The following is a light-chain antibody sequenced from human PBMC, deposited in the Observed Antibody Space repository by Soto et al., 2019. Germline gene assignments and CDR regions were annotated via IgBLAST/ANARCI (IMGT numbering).Light chain of an antibody. CDR3: QQSYSTLRTFT. CDR2: AAS. V-gene: IGKV1-39*01. Sequence: DIQMTQSPSSLSASVGDRVTITCRASQSISSYLNWYQQKPGKAPKLLIYAASSLQSGVPSRFSGSGSGTDFTLTISSLQPEDFATYYCQQSYSTLRTFTFGPGTKVDIK. J-gene: IGKJ3*01. CDR1: QSISSY.